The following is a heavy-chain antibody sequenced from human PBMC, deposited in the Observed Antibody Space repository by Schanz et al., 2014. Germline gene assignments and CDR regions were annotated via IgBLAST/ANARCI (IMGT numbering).Heavy chain of an antibody. J-gene: IGHJ4*02. CDR3: ARPIFDYGEVDY. V-gene: IGHV3-33*01. CDR1: GFSLNTYD. CDR2: IWNNGVTK. D-gene: IGHD4-17*01. Sequence: QAQLMESGGGVVQPGTSLILSCSVSGFSLNTYDIHWFRQPAGKGLEWVAVIWNNGVTKYYADSVRGRFTISRDRFQNSLYLRMSSLRAEDTAVYYCARPIFDYGEVDYWGQGTLXIVSS.